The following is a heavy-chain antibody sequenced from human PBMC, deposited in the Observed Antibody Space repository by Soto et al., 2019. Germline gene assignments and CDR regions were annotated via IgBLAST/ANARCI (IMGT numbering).Heavy chain of an antibody. CDR2: ISGSGGST. CDR1: GFTFSSYA. D-gene: IGHD3-3*01. CDR3: AKDAPEVDFWSGFDGMDV. V-gene: IGHV3-23*01. J-gene: IGHJ6*02. Sequence: GGSLRLSCAASGFTFSSYAMSWVRQAPGKGLEWVSAISGSGGSTYYADSVKGRFTISRDNSKNTLYLQMNSLRAEDTAVYYCAKDAPEVDFWSGFDGMDVWGQGTTVTVSS.